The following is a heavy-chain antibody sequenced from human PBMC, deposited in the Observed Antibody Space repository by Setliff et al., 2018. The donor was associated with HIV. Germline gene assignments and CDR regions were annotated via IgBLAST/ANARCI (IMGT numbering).Heavy chain of an antibody. Sequence: SETLSLTCTVSIGSISSHYWSWIRQPPGKGLEWIGHIYYSGITNYNPSLKSRVTISVDTSKNQFSLKLRPVTAADTAVYYCARAIQPYYMDVWGKGTTVTVSS. CDR3: ARAIQPYYMDV. CDR1: IGSISSHY. V-gene: IGHV4-59*11. J-gene: IGHJ6*03. CDR2: IYYSGIT.